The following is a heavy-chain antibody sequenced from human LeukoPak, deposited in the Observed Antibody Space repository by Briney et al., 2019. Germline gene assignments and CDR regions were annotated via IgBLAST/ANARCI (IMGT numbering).Heavy chain of an antibody. CDR3: AGGSYYNGLGY. J-gene: IGHJ4*02. CDR1: GGSISGYY. Sequence: SETLSLTCNFSGGSISGYYWSWLRQPPGKGLEWIGYFSSGGSTNYNPSLKSRVTISVDTSKTQFSLKLSSVTAADTAVYYCAGGSYYNGLGYWGQGTLVTVSS. D-gene: IGHD3-10*01. V-gene: IGHV4-4*09. CDR2: FSSGGST.